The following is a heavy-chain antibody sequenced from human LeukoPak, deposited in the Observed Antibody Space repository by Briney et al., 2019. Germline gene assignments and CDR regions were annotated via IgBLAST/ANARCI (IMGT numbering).Heavy chain of an antibody. D-gene: IGHD5-12*01. J-gene: IGHJ3*02. CDR3: ARSGYGVAFDI. Sequence: GGSLRLSCAASGFTFSSYSMNWVRQAPGKGLEWVSVIYSGGSTYYADSVKGRFTISRDNSKNTLYLQMSSLRAEDTAVYYCARSGYGVAFDIWGQGTMVTVSS. V-gene: IGHV3-53*05. CDR2: IYSGGST. CDR1: GFTFSSYS.